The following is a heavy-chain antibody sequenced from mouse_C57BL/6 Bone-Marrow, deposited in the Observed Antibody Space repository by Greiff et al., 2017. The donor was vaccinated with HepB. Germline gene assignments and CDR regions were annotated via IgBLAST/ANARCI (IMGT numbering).Heavy chain of an antibody. V-gene: IGHV5-4*01. CDR1: GFNFSSYA. CDR3: ASTVVGYFDV. J-gene: IGHJ1*01. D-gene: IGHD1-1*01. CDR2: ISDGGSYT. Sequence: EVQRVESGAGLVKPGGSLKLSCAASGFNFSSYAMHWVRQTPEKRLEWIATISDGGSYTYYPDNVKGRFTITRDNAKNNLYLQLSHLKSEDTSMYYCASTVVGYFDVCGSGTTVTVSS.